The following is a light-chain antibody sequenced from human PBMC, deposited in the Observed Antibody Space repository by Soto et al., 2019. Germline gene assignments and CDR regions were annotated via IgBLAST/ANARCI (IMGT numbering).Light chain of an antibody. CDR1: QSVSSSY. Sequence: EIVLTQSPGTLSLSPGERATLSCRASQSVSSSYLAWYQQKPGQAPRLLIYGASSRATGIPDRFSGSGSGTDCSLNISRLVPEDWAVYYCQQYGSSPRTFGQGTKVEIK. V-gene: IGKV3-20*01. J-gene: IGKJ1*01. CDR3: QQYGSSPRT. CDR2: GAS.